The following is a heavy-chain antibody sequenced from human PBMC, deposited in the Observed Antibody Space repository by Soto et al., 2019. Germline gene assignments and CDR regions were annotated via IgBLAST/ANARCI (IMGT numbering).Heavy chain of an antibody. CDR2: IYYSGST. CDR1: GGSISSSSYY. Sequence: QLQLQESGPGLVKPSETLSLTCTVSGGSISSSSYYWGWIRQPPGKGLEWIGSIYYSGSTYYNPSLKSRVTISVDTSKNQFSLKLSSVTAADTAVYYCARLPSWGYYYMDVWGKGTTVTVSS. CDR3: ARLPSWGYYYMDV. V-gene: IGHV4-39*01. D-gene: IGHD7-27*01. J-gene: IGHJ6*03.